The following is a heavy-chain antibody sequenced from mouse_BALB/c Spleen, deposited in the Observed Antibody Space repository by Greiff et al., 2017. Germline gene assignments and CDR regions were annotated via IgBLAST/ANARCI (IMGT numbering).Heavy chain of an antibody. CDR1: GFTFTDYY. D-gene: IGHD2-3*01. V-gene: IGHV7-3*02. Sequence: EVQVVESGGGLVQPGGSLRLSCATSGFTFTDYYMSWVRQPPGKALEWLGFIRNKANGYTTEYSASVKGRFTISRDNSQSILYLQMNTLRAEDSATYYCARDNDGYFLYWGQGTTLTVSS. CDR3: ARDNDGYFLY. J-gene: IGHJ2*01. CDR2: IRNKANGYTT.